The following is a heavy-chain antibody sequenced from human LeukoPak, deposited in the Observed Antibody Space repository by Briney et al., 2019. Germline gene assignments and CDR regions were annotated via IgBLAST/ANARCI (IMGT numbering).Heavy chain of an antibody. D-gene: IGHD6-19*01. Sequence: SETLSLTCAVSGGSISSSNWWSWVRQPPGKGLEWIGEIYHSGSTNYNPSLKSRVTISVDKSKNQFSLKLSSVTAADTAVYYCARQPGRHIAVADPIDYWGQGTLVTVSS. V-gene: IGHV4-4*02. CDR2: IYHSGST. J-gene: IGHJ4*02. CDR1: GGSISSSNW. CDR3: ARQPGRHIAVADPIDY.